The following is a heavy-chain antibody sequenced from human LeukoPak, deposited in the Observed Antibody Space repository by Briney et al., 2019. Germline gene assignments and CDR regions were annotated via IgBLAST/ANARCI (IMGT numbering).Heavy chain of an antibody. J-gene: IGHJ4*02. V-gene: IGHV3-23*01. D-gene: IGHD4-17*01. CDR2: ISGSGGST. Sequence: PGGSLRLSCAASGFTFSSYAMSWVRQAPGKGLEWVSAISGSGGSTCYADSVKGRFTISRDNSKNTLYLQMNSLRAEDTAVYYCASDPPTTVTTFGDYWGQGNLVTVSS. CDR3: ASDPPTTVTTFGDY. CDR1: GFTFSSYA.